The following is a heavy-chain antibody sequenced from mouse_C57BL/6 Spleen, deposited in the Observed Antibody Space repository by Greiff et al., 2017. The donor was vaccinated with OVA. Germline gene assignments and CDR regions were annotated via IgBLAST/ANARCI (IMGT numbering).Heavy chain of an antibody. J-gene: IGHJ2*01. D-gene: IGHD1-1*01. V-gene: IGHV1-54*01. Sequence: QVQLQQSGAELVRPGTSVKVSCKASGYAFTNYLIEWVKQRPGQGLEWIGVINPGSGGTNYNEKFKGKATLTADKSSSTAYMQLSSLTSEDSAVYYCAIYYYGSSFDYWGQGTTLTVSS. CDR3: AIYYYGSSFDY. CDR1: GYAFTNYL. CDR2: INPGSGGT.